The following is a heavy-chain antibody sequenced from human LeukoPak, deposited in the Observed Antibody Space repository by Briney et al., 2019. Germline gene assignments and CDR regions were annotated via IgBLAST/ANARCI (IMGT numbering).Heavy chain of an antibody. Sequence: GGSLRLSCAASGFTFSTYVMSWVRQAPGKGLEWVSGISGSGDNTYYADSVKGRFTISRDNSKNTLYLQMNSLRAEDTAVYYCAKGSGYDTDFDYRGQGTLVTVSS. V-gene: IGHV3-23*01. J-gene: IGHJ4*02. D-gene: IGHD3-9*01. CDR3: AKGSGYDTDFDY. CDR1: GFTFSTYV. CDR2: ISGSGDNT.